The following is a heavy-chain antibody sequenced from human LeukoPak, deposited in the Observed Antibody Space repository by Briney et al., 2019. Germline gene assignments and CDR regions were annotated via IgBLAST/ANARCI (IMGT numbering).Heavy chain of an antibody. Sequence: GGSLRLSCEASGITVSTNYMSWVRQAPGKGLEWVSVIDRGGDTYYADSVKGRFTISRDSSKNTLFLQMNSLRAEDTAMYYCAREMGAARFGELFRWGQGTLVTVSS. J-gene: IGHJ4*02. V-gene: IGHV3-66*01. CDR2: IDRGGDT. D-gene: IGHD3-10*01. CDR3: AREMGAARFGELFR. CDR1: GITVSTNY.